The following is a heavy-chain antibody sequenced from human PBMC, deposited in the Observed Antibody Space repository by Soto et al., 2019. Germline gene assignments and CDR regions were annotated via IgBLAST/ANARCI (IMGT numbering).Heavy chain of an antibody. V-gene: IGHV4-59*08. D-gene: IGHD3-3*01. CDR3: ARGTYDFWSGSWTPYYYYMDV. CDR1: GGSISSYY. J-gene: IGHJ6*03. Sequence: SETLSLTCTVSGGSISSYYWSWIRQPPGKGLEWIGYIYYSGSTNYNPSLKSRVTISVDTSKNQFSLKLSSVTAADTAVYYCARGTYDFWSGSWTPYYYYMDVWGKGTTVTVSS. CDR2: IYYSGST.